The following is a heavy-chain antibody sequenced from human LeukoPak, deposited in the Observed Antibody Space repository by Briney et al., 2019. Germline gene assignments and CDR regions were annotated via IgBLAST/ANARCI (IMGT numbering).Heavy chain of an antibody. V-gene: IGHV4-59*01. CDR1: GGSISSYY. CDR3: AGGSHYYDSSGYLYYFDY. J-gene: IGHJ4*02. D-gene: IGHD3-22*01. Sequence: SENLSLTCTVSGGSISSYYWSWIRQPPGKGLEWIGYIYYSGSTNYNPSLKSRVTISVDTSKNQFSLKLSSVTAADTAVYYCAGGSHYYDSSGYLYYFDYWGQGTLVTVSS. CDR2: IYYSGST.